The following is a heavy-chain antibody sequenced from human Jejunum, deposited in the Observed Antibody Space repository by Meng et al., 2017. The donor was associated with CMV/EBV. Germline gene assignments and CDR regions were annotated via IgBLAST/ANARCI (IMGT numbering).Heavy chain of an antibody. J-gene: IGHJ4*02. CDR2: ISVSSTVT. Sequence: QVQVVESGGGLVEPGGSLRLSCKASGFSFSDYYMTWIRHTPGKGPEWLAYISVSSTVTNYADSVKGRFTISRDNVNNLLYLQMNSLRADDTAVYYCTRDPRACDYWGQGTLVTVSS. V-gene: IGHV3-11*05. CDR1: GFSFSDYY. CDR3: TRDPRACDY.